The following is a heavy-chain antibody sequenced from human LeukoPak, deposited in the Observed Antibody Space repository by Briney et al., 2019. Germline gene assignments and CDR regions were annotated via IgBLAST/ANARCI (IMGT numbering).Heavy chain of an antibody. CDR3: ARAWLRLNPYFDY. D-gene: IGHD5-12*01. CDR1: RGTFSSYA. V-gene: IGHV1-2*02. CDR2: INPNSGGT. J-gene: IGHJ4*02. Sequence: GASVKVSCKASRGTFSSYAISWVRQAPGQGLEWMGWINPNSGGTNYAQKFQGRVTMTRDTSISTAYMELSRLRSDDTAVYYCARAWLRLNPYFDYWGQGTLVTVSS.